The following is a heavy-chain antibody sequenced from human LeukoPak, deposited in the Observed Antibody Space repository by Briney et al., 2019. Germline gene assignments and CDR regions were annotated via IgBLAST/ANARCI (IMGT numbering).Heavy chain of an antibody. V-gene: IGHV3-30-3*01. J-gene: IGHJ3*02. CDR2: ISYDGSNK. Sequence: PGGSLRLSCAASGFTFSSYAMHWVRQAPGKGLEWVAVISYDGSNKYYADSVKGRFTISRDNSKNSLYLQMNSLRAEDTALYYCAKDSAAAGKDAFDIWGQGTMVTVSS. CDR3: AKDSAAAGKDAFDI. D-gene: IGHD6-13*01. CDR1: GFTFSSYA.